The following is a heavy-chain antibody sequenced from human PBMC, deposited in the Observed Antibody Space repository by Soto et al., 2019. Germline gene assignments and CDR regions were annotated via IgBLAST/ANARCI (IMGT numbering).Heavy chain of an antibody. CDR3: ARVVPGAEAWFGP. CDR2: IYYSGST. Sequence: KASETLSLTCTVSGGSISSYYWSWIRQPPGKRLEWIGYIYYSGSTNYNPSLKSRVTISVDTSKNQFSLKLSSVTAADTAVSYCARVVPGAEAWFGPWCQGTLGTVSS. V-gene: IGHV4-59*01. J-gene: IGHJ5*02. D-gene: IGHD2-2*01. CDR1: GGSISSYY.